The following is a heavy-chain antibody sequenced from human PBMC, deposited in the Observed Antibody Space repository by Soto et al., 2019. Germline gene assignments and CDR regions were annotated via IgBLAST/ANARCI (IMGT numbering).Heavy chain of an antibody. Sequence: ASVKVSCKASGGIFSNYGFSWVRQAPGQGLEWMGGIIPMFGKPSYAQKFQGRLIISADASTNRAYLDLYSLTTEDAGIYYCALFESDDDVWGSFRSWGQGTPVTVSS. CDR3: ALFESDDDVWGSFRS. CDR1: GGIFSNYG. D-gene: IGHD3-16*01. V-gene: IGHV1-69*13. J-gene: IGHJ5*02. CDR2: IIPMFGKP.